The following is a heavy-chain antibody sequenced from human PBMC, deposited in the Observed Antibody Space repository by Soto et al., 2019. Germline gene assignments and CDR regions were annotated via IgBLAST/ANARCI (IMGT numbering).Heavy chain of an antibody. CDR1: GLTISGKKY. D-gene: IGHD1-1*01. V-gene: IGHV3-53*01. J-gene: IGHJ3*01. CDR2: LYDVDGS. CDR3: ATWHEREHAYDV. Sequence: DVQLVESGGGLNQRGESLRLSCAAFGLTISGKKYVAWVRQAPGKGLEWVSALYDVDGSFYADSVKGRFTTSSDSSKTTVYLQMNDLRPDDTAVYYCATWHEREHAYDVWGQGTTVTVSS.